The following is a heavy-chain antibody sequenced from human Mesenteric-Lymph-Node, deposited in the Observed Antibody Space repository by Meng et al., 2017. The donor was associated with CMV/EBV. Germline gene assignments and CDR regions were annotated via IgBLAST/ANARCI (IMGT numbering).Heavy chain of an antibody. J-gene: IGHJ4*02. V-gene: IGHV3-73*01. CDR2: IRSKANSYAT. CDR1: GFTFSSYA. Sequence: GESLKISCAASGFTFSSYAMHWVRQASGKGLEWVGRIRSKANSYATAYAASVKGRFTISRDDSKNMAYLQMNSLKTEDTAVYYCTRHDEDYYGSAFDYWGQGTLVTVSS. D-gene: IGHD3-10*01. CDR3: TRHDEDYYGSAFDY.